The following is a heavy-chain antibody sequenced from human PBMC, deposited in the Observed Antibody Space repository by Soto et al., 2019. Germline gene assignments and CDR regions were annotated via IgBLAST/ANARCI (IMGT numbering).Heavy chain of an antibody. CDR2: ISAYNGNT. Sequence: QVQLVQSGAEVKKPGASVKVSCKASGYTFTSYGISWVRQAPGQGLEWMGWISAYNGNTNYAQKLQGRVTMTTDTSTSTAYRELRSLRSDDTAVYYCAREWLVPPHPTKGMDVWGQGTTVTVSS. D-gene: IGHD2-2*01. V-gene: IGHV1-18*01. J-gene: IGHJ6*02. CDR1: GYTFTSYG. CDR3: AREWLVPPHPTKGMDV.